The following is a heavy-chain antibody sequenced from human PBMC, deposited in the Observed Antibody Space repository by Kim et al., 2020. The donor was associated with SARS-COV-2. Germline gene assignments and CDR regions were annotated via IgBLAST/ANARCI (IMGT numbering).Heavy chain of an antibody. D-gene: IGHD3-22*01. J-gene: IGHJ4*02. Sequence: SETLSLTCTVSGGSISSSSYYWGWIRQPPGKGLEWIGSIYYSGSTYYNPSLKSRVTISVDTTKNQFSMKLSSVTAADTAVYYCARQQGITMIVVGRGSFDYWGQGTLGTVSS. CDR2: IYYSGST. V-gene: IGHV4-39*01. CDR1: GGSISSSSYY. CDR3: ARQQGITMIVVGRGSFDY.